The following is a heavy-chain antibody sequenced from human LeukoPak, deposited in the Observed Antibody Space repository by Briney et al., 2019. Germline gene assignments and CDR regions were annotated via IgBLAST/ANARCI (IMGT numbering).Heavy chain of an antibody. CDR3: ARTSPTSHFDF. D-gene: IGHD3-16*01. Sequence: GGSLRLSCVASGFTFTTYWMHRVRQAPGKGLVWVSRINGDGSNSNYADSVKGRFTISRDNARNTLYLQMNGLRAEDTALYYCARTSPTSHFDFWGQGTLVTVSS. J-gene: IGHJ4*02. CDR1: GFTFTTYW. V-gene: IGHV3-74*01. CDR2: INGDGSNS.